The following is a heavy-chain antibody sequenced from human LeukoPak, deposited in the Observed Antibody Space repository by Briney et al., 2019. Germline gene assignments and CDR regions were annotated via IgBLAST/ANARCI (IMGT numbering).Heavy chain of an antibody. V-gene: IGHV4-34*01. Sequence: SETLSLTCAVYGGSFSGYYWSWIRQPPGKGLEWIGEINHSGSTNYNPSLKSRVTISVDTSKNQFSLKLSSVTAADTAVYYCARVFRTGDFWKPRWAFDIWGQGTMVTVSS. CDR2: INHSGST. J-gene: IGHJ3*02. CDR1: GGSFSGYY. D-gene: IGHD3-3*01. CDR3: ARVFRTGDFWKPRWAFDI.